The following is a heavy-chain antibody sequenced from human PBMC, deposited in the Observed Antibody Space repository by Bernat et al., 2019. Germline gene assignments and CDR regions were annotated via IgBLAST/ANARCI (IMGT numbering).Heavy chain of an antibody. CDR1: GFTFSSYS. V-gene: IGHV3-21*01. CDR3: ASWYCYDSSGYDAFDI. Sequence: EVQLVESGGGLVKPGGSLRLSCAASGFTFSSYSMHWVRQAPGKGLEWVSSISSSSSYIYYADSVKGRFTISRDNAKNSLYLQMNSLRAEDTAVYYCASWYCYDSSGYDAFDIWGQGTMVTVSS. CDR2: ISSSSSYI. J-gene: IGHJ3*02. D-gene: IGHD3-22*01.